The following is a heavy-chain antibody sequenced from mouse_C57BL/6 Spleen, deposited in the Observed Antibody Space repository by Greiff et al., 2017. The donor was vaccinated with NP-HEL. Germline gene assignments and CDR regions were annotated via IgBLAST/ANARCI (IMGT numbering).Heavy chain of an antibody. D-gene: IGHD1-1*01. CDR1: GYTFTDYN. J-gene: IGHJ1*03. CDR3: ARLILGLRRSSYWYFDV. CDR2: INPNNGGT. V-gene: IGHV1-18*01. Sequence: EVKLQESGPELVKPGASVKIPCKASGYTFTDYNMDWVKQSHGKSLEWIGDINPNNGGTIYNQKFKVKATLTVDKSSSTAYMELRSLTSEDTAVYYCARLILGLRRSSYWYFDVWGTGTTVTVSS.